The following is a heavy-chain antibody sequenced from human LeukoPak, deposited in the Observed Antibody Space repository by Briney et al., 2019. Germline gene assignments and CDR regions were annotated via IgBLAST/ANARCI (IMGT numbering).Heavy chain of an antibody. CDR2: IDPSSGGT. CDR3: ARDVGTVTTI. CDR1: GYTFTDYY. Sequence: GASVKVSCKASGYTFTDYYMHWVRQAPGQGLEWMGWIDPSSGGTNFVQKLQGRVTMTWDTSISTAYMELSRLRSDDTAVYYCARDVGTVTTIWGQGTLVTVSA. D-gene: IGHD5-12*01. V-gene: IGHV1-2*02. J-gene: IGHJ4*02.